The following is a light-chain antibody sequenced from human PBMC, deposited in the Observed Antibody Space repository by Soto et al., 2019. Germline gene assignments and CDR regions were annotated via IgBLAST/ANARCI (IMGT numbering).Light chain of an antibody. CDR2: GAS. Sequence: MTHSPAAVSASVGDRVTITCRASQSISSHLNWYQQKAVKAPKLLISGASSLESGVPSRFSGSGSGTDFTLTISSLQPEDFATYYCQQSYTTPRTFGQGTKVDIK. CDR3: QQSYTTPRT. CDR1: QSISSH. V-gene: IGKV1-39*01. J-gene: IGKJ1*01.